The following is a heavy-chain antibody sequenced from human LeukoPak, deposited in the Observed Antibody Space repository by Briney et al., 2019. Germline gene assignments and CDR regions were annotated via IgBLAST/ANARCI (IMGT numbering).Heavy chain of an antibody. CDR3: ARRTYGANAPLIYAFDI. J-gene: IGHJ3*02. D-gene: IGHD4-17*01. CDR2: IYPGDSDT. V-gene: IGHV5-51*01. CDR1: GYSFTTYW. Sequence: GESLKISCKDSGYSFTTYWIGWVRQMPGKGLEWMGIIYPGDSDTRYSPSFQGQVTISADKSISTAYLQWSSLKASDTAMYYCARRTYGANAPLIYAFDIWGQGTMVTVSS.